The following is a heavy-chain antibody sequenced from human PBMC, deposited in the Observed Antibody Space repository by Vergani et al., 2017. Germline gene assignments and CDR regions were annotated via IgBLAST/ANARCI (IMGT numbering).Heavy chain of an antibody. D-gene: IGHD6-13*01. V-gene: IGHV5-10-1*01. CDR2: IDPSDSYT. CDR3: ARRTIAAAAGSYYYYGMDV. J-gene: IGHJ6*02. CDR1: GYSFTSYW. Sequence: EVQLVQSGAEVKKPGESLRISCKGSGYSFTSYWISWVRQMPGKGLEWMGMIDPSDSYTNYSPSFQGHVTISADKSISTAYLQWSSLKASDTAMYYCARRTIAAAAGSYYYYGMDVWGQGTTVTGSS.